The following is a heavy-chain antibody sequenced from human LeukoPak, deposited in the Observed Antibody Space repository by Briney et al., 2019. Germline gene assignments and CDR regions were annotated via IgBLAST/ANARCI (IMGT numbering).Heavy chain of an antibody. Sequence: GASVKVSCKASGYTFTSYGISWVRQAPGQGLEWMGWISAYNGNTNDAQKLQGRVTMTTDTSTSTAYMELRSLRSDDTAVYYCATDTAMITGPNGMDVWGQGTTVTVSS. J-gene: IGHJ6*02. D-gene: IGHD5-18*01. CDR2: ISAYNGNT. V-gene: IGHV1-18*01. CDR3: ATDTAMITGPNGMDV. CDR1: GYTFTSYG.